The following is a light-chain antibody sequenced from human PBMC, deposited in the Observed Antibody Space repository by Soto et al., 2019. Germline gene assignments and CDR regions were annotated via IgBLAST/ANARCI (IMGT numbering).Light chain of an antibody. J-gene: IGLJ1*01. CDR3: SSYTSSSTPYV. CDR1: SSDVGGYNY. V-gene: IGLV2-14*01. CDR2: DVS. Sequence: QSVLTQPASVSGSPGQSITISCTGTSSDVGGYNYVSWYQQHPGKAPKVMIYDVSNRPSGVSNRFSGSKSGNTASLTFSGLQAEDEADYYCSSYTSSSTPYVFGTGTKVTVL.